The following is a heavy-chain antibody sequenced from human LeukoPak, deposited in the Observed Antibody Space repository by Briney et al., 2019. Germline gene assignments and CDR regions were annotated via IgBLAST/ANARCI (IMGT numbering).Heavy chain of an antibody. V-gene: IGHV3-23*01. CDR2: IGGSGGDT. Sequence: PGGSLRLSCVASGFTFSSSAMNWVRQAPGEGLQWVSAIGGSGGDTYYADSVKGRFTISRDNSKNTLYLQMNSLRAEDTAVYYCARQYESWFDPWGQGTLVTVSS. CDR3: ARQYESWFDP. D-gene: IGHD3-3*01. J-gene: IGHJ5*02. CDR1: GFTFSSSA.